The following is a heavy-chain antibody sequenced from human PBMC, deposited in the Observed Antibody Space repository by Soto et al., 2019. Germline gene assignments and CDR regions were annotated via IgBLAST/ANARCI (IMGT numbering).Heavy chain of an antibody. CDR2: IYYSGST. CDR1: GGSISSGDYY. J-gene: IGHJ3*02. V-gene: IGHV4-30-4*01. Sequence: LSLTCTVSGGSISSGDYYWSWIRQPPGKGLEWIGYIYYSGSTYYNPSLKSRVTISVDTSKNQFSLKLSSVTAADTAVYYCARDRAYYYDSSGYYDDAFDIWGQGTMVTVSS. D-gene: IGHD3-22*01. CDR3: ARDRAYYYDSSGYYDDAFDI.